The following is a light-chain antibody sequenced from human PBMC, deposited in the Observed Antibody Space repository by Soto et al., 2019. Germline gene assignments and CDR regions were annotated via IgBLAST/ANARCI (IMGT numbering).Light chain of an antibody. CDR2: KAS. J-gene: IGKJ1*01. V-gene: IGKV1-5*03. CDR1: QSISSW. Sequence: DIQMTQSPSSLSAYVGDRVTITCRASQSISSWLAWYQQKLGKAPKLLIYKASSLESGVPSRFSGSGSGTEFTLTISSLQPDDFATYYCQQYNSYWTFGQGTKVDIK. CDR3: QQYNSYWT.